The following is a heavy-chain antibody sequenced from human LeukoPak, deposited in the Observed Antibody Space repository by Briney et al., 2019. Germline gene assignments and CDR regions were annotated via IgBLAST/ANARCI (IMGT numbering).Heavy chain of an antibody. Sequence: ASVKVSCKASGYTFATCDINWVRQATGQRLEWMGWINAANGNTQYSQKFQGRVTITRDTSASTAYMELSSLRSEDTAVYYCARGAPIRVAVAATFDPWGQGTLVTVPS. J-gene: IGHJ5*02. CDR1: GYTFATCD. CDR2: INAANGNT. CDR3: ARGAPIRVAVAATFDP. V-gene: IGHV1-3*01. D-gene: IGHD6-19*01.